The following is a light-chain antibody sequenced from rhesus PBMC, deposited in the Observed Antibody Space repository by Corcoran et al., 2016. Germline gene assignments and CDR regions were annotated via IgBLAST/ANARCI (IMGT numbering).Light chain of an antibody. CDR3: QQHNSHPLT. CDR2: AAS. V-gene: IGKV1S5*01. J-gene: IGKJ4*01. Sequence: DIQMTQSPSSLSASVGDRVTITCRASQTISSYLAWYQQKPGKVPKLLIYAASSLESGVPSRFSCSGSGTEFTFTISSLQPEDFATYYCQQHNSHPLTFGGGTKVELK. CDR1: QTISSY.